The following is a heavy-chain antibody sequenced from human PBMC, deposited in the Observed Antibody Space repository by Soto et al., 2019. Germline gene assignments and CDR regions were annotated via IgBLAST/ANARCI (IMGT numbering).Heavy chain of an antibody. Sequence: QVQLVQSGAEVKKPGASVKVSCKASGYTFTSYDINWVRQATGQGLEWMGWMNPNSGNTGYAQKFQGRVTMTRNTSISTAYMELSSLRSEDTAVYYCARGSLVDCSSTSCYPYNWFDPWGQGTLVTVSS. CDR2: MNPNSGNT. CDR1: GYTFTSYD. CDR3: ARGSLVDCSSTSCYPYNWFDP. D-gene: IGHD2-2*01. V-gene: IGHV1-8*01. J-gene: IGHJ5*02.